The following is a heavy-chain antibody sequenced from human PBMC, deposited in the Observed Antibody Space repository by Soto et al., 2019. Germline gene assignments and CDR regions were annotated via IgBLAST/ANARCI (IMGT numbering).Heavy chain of an antibody. CDR3: ARGGVSTRTFDY. CDR1: GYNFAGYW. V-gene: IGHV5-51*01. CDR2: IYPSDSDT. Sequence: GESLKISCKGSGYNFAGYWIAWVRQMPGKGLELMGIIYPSDSDTRYRPSFQGQVTISADKSISSAYLQWSSLRTSDTAMYYCARGGVSTRTFDYWGQGTPVTVSA. J-gene: IGHJ4*02. D-gene: IGHD3-3*01.